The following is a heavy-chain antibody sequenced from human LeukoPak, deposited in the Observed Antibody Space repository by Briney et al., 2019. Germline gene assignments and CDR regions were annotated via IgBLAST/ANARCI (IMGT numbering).Heavy chain of an antibody. D-gene: IGHD3-10*01. CDR3: ARSYGSGSPVPGRGSSRDYMDV. Sequence: GGSLRLSCAASGFTYSSYSMNWVRQAPGKGLEWVSYISSSSSTIYYADSVKGRFTISRDNAKNSLYLQMNSLRAEDTAVYYCARSYGSGSPVPGRGSSRDYMDVWGKGTTVTVSS. CDR2: ISSSSSTI. CDR1: GFTYSSYS. J-gene: IGHJ6*03. V-gene: IGHV3-48*04.